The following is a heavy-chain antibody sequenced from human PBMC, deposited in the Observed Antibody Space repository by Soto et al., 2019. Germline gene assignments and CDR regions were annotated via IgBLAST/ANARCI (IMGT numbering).Heavy chain of an antibody. CDR3: ARGMGTAMVTLSFDY. CDR2: ISSSSSYI. Sequence: PGGSLRLSCAASGFTFTSYSMNWVRQAPGQGLEWVSSISSSSSYIHYAGSVKGRLTVSRDNAKNSVFLVMNSLRAEDSAVYYCARGMGTAMVTLSFDYWGQGTLVTVSS. CDR1: GFTFTSYS. J-gene: IGHJ4*02. D-gene: IGHD5-18*01. V-gene: IGHV3-21*01.